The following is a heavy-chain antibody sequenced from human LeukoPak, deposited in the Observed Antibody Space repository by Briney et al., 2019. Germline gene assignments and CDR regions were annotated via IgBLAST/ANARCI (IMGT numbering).Heavy chain of an antibody. CDR1: GYTFTNYG. D-gene: IGHD2/OR15-2a*01. CDR2: ISAYTGNT. Sequence: ASVKVSCKASGYTFTNYGISWVRQAPGQGLEWVGCISAYTGNTHYAQKFQGRVTMTTDTSTNTAHMELTSLRSDDTAVYYCARASIDADWGQGTLVTVSS. V-gene: IGHV1-18*01. CDR3: ARASIDAD. J-gene: IGHJ4*02.